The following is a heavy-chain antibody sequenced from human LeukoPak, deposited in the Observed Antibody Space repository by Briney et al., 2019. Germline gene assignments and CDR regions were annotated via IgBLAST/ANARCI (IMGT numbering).Heavy chain of an antibody. CDR2: ISGSGGST. CDR1: GFTFSSYA. D-gene: IGHD1-14*01. Sequence: PGGPLRLSCAASGFTFSSYAMSWVRQAPGKGLEWDSAISGSGGSTYYADSVKGRFTISRDNSKNTLYLQMNSLRAEDTAVYYCAKPSLDDRNAFDYWGQGTLVIVSP. J-gene: IGHJ4*02. CDR3: AKPSLDDRNAFDY. V-gene: IGHV3-23*01.